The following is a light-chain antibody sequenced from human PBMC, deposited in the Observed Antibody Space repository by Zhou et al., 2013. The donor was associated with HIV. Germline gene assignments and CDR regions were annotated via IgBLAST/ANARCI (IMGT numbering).Light chain of an antibody. Sequence: DIQMTQSPSSLSASVGDRVTITCRASQNINTFLNWYQHKPGKAPNFLIYAASTLQSGVPSRFSGSGSGTDFTLTISSLQPEDFATYYCQQCNSPWTFGQGTKVEI. CDR2: AAS. V-gene: IGKV1-39*01. CDR3: QQCNSPWT. CDR1: QNINTF. J-gene: IGKJ1*01.